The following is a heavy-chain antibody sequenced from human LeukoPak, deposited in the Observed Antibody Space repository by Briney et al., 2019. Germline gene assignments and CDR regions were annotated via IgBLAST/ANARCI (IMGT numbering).Heavy chain of an antibody. J-gene: IGHJ3*02. CDR3: AREFVDYGDYGGAFDI. V-gene: IGHV1-69*06. CDR1: GGTFSSYA. Sequence: SVKVSCKASGGTFSSYAISWVRQAPGQGLEWMGGIIPIFGTANYAQKFQGRVTITADKSTSTAYMELSSLSSEDTAVYYCAREFVDYGDYGGAFDIWGQGTMVTVSS. D-gene: IGHD4-17*01. CDR2: IIPIFGTA.